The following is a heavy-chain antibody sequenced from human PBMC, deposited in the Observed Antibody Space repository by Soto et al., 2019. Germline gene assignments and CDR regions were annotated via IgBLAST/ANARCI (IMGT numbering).Heavy chain of an antibody. CDR1: GYTFSGHY. Sequence: HVQLVQSGAEVKKTGASVRVSCKAAGYTFSGHYMHWIRQAPGQGPEWLGWINANSGDTDRAPKFQDRLTMARDTSISTAYMELSRLRSDDTAVYYCARGGALYCTSPPLNPWGQGPLVTVSS. D-gene: IGHD2-8*01. CDR3: ARGGALYCTSPPLNP. CDR2: INANSGDT. V-gene: IGHV1-2*02. J-gene: IGHJ5*02.